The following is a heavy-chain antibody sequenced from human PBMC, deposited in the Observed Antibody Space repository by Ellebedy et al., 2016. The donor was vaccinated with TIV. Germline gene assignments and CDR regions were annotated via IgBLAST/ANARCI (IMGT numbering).Heavy chain of an antibody. J-gene: IGHJ5*02. D-gene: IGHD3-10*01. CDR2: ISGSGGTT. V-gene: IGHV3-23*01. CDR3: TKVESITMVRGVMAP. CDR1: GFTFSDYS. Sequence: PGGSLRLSCAASGFTFSDYSMNWVRQAPGKGLEWVSAISGSGGTTYYADSVKGRFTISRDNSKNTLYLQMNSLRAEDTAEYYCTKVESITMVRGVMAPWGQGTLVTVSS.